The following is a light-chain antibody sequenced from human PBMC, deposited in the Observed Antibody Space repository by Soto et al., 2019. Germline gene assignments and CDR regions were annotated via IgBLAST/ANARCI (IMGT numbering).Light chain of an antibody. CDR3: RQSYSTRRT. V-gene: IGKV1-39*01. Sequence: DIQMTQSPSSLSASVGDRVTITCRARQNINIYLNWYQQKPGKAPQVLIYAASSLQSGVPSRVTGSGSGTDFTLTISSLQAEDLGTYYCRQSYSTRRTFGHGTKLEMK. CDR1: QNINIY. CDR2: AAS. J-gene: IGKJ2*01.